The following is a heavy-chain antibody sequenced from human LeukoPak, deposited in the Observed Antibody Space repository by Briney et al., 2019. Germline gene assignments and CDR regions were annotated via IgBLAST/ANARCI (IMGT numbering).Heavy chain of an antibody. V-gene: IGHV1-3*01. CDR3: ARVVFRGGASTRGEGGKRPYYFDY. CDR2: INAGNGNT. J-gene: IGHJ4*02. D-gene: IGHD4-23*01. Sequence: GASVKVSCKASGYTFINYGLSWVRQAPGQRLEWMGWINAGNGNTKYSQKFQGRVTITRDTSASTAYMELSSLRSEDTAVYYCARVVFRGGASTRGEGGKRPYYFDYWGQGTLVTVSS. CDR1: GYTFINYG.